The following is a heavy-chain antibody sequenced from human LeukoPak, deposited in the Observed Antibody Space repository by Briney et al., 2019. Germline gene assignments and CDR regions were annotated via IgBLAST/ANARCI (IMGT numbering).Heavy chain of an antibody. CDR2: ISGSGGST. CDR3: ANDHSSSWYYFDY. CDR1: GFTFSSYA. J-gene: IGHJ4*02. Sequence: PGGSLRLSCAASGFTFSSYAMSWVRQAPGKGLEWVSVISGSGGSTYYADSVKGRFTISRDNSKNTLYLQMNSLRAEDTAVYYCANDHSSSWYYFDYWGQGTLVAVSS. V-gene: IGHV3-23*01. D-gene: IGHD6-13*01.